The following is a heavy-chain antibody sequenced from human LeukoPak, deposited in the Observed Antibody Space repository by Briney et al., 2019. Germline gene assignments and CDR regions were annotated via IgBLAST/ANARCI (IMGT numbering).Heavy chain of an antibody. V-gene: IGHV3-74*01. D-gene: IGHD6-6*01. CDR1: GFTLSSYW. Sequence: GSLRLSCAASGFTLSSYWKHWVRQGSGKGLGWVSPINPDWSTTTYADSVKGRFTISRDNSKNTLYLQMNSLRAEDTAVYYCAREGYSSSPKLGTMKPWYYWGQGTLVTVSS. CDR3: AREGYSSSPKLGTMKPWYY. J-gene: IGHJ4*02. CDR2: INPDWSTT.